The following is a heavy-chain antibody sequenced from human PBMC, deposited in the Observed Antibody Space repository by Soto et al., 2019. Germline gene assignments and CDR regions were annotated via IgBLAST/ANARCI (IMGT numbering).Heavy chain of an antibody. J-gene: IGHJ6*02. CDR3: ASEYCSGGRCYYYGMDV. CDR2: IWDDGSNK. V-gene: IGHV3-33*01. D-gene: IGHD2-15*01. Sequence: QVPLVESGGGVVQPGRSLRLSCAASGFTFSSYGMHWVRQAPGKGLEWVAVIWDDGSNKYYADSVKGRFTTSRDNSKNTLYLQMNSLRAEDTAVYYCASEYCSGGRCYYYGMDVWGQGTRVTVSS. CDR1: GFTFSSYG.